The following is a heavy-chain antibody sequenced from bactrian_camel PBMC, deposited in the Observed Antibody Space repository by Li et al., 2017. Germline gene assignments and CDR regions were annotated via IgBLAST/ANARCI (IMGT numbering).Heavy chain of an antibody. CDR2: IYSGDGTT. V-gene: IGHV3S40*01. J-gene: IGHJ4*01. Sequence: VQLVESGGGSVQAGGSLRLSCAKSEYIYSGYCMGWFRQAPGKEPEGVAFIYSGDGTTYYDGSVKGRFTISRDNAKNTVYLQMNSLKPEDTAMYYCAAAVQYYSGFYYYFWGQGTQVTVS. CDR1: EYIYSGYC. D-gene: IGHD2*01. CDR3: AAAVQYYSGFYYYF.